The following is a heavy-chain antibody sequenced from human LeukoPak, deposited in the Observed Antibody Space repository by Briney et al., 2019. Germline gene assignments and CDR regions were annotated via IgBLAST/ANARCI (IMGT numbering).Heavy chain of an antibody. J-gene: IGHJ4*02. Sequence: SQTLSLTCTVSGGSLSSGGYYWGWIRQHPGKGLEWIGYIYFCGSTYYNPSLKSRVTISVDTSKNQFSLKLSSATAADTAVYYCAARGYSYGYIPYWGQGTLVTVSS. V-gene: IGHV4-31*03. D-gene: IGHD5-18*01. CDR2: IYFCGST. CDR1: GGSLSSGGYY. CDR3: AARGYSYGYIPY.